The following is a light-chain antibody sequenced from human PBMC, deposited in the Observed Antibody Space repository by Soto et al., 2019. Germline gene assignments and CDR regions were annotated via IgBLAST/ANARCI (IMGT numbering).Light chain of an antibody. Sequence: SYELTQPPSVSVSPGQTARITCSGDALPKQYAYGYQQKPGQAPVLVIYKDSERPSGIPERFSGSSSGTTVTLTISGVQAEDEADYYCQSADSSGTSYYVFGTGTKLTVL. CDR3: QSADSSGTSYYV. CDR1: ALPKQY. V-gene: IGLV3-25*03. CDR2: KDS. J-gene: IGLJ1*01.